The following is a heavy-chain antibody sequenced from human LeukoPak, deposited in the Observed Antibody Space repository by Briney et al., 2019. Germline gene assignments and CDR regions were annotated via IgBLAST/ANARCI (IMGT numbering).Heavy chain of an antibody. D-gene: IGHD1-26*01. J-gene: IGHJ4*02. CDR2: IYYSGST. V-gene: IGHV4-39*07. CDR3: AALQNIVGATPLPDY. Sequence: WVRQAPGKGLEWIGSIYYSGSTYYNPSLKSRVTISVDTSKNQFSLKLSSVTAADTAVYYCAALQNIVGATPLPDYWGQGTLVTVSS.